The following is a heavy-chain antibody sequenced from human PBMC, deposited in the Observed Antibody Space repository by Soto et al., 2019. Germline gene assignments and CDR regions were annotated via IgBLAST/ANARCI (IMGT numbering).Heavy chain of an antibody. J-gene: IGHJ4*02. D-gene: IGHD3-10*01. Sequence: QERLVESGGGVVQPGRSLRLSCAVSGFTFSDYGMHWVRQAPGKGLEWVALLWHDGINEYYADSVKGRFTISRDISNNTLYLQMSSLRPEDTAVYYCAKSRGDGYKWGLGLEYWGQGTLVTVSS. CDR3: AKSRGDGYKWGLGLEY. CDR1: GFTFSDYG. CDR2: LWHDGINE. V-gene: IGHV3-33*03.